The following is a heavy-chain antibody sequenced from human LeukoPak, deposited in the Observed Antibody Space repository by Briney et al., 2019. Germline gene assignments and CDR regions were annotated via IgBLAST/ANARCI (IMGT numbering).Heavy chain of an antibody. CDR1: GGSFSGYY. Sequence: SETLSLTCAVYGGSFSGYYWSWIRQPPGKGPEWIGEINHSGSTNYNPSLKSRVTISVDTSKNQFSLKLSSVTAADTAVYYCARGRYFDWLLNYYYYGMDVWGQGTTVTVSS. CDR3: ARGRYFDWLLNYYYYGMDV. CDR2: INHSGST. D-gene: IGHD3-9*01. J-gene: IGHJ6*02. V-gene: IGHV4-34*01.